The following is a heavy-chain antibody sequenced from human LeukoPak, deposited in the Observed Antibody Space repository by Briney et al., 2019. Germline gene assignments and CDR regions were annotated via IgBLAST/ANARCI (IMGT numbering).Heavy chain of an antibody. CDR2: INHSGST. J-gene: IGHJ6*02. CDR3: AGGRIVVVPAAIRGSYYYYGMDV. Sequence: KPSETLSLTCAVYGGSFSGYYWSWIRQPPGKGLEWIGEINHSGSTNYNPSLKSRVTISVDTSKNRFSLKLSSVTAADTAVYYCAGGRIVVVPAAIRGSYYYYGMDVWGQGTTVTVSS. CDR1: GGSFSGYY. V-gene: IGHV4-34*01. D-gene: IGHD2-2*02.